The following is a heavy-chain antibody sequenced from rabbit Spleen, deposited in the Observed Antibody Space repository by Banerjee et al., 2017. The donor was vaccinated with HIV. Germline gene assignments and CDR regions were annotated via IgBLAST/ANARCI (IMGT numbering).Heavy chain of an antibody. J-gene: IGHJ6*01. CDR2: IYTSSGST. V-gene: IGHV1S47*01. D-gene: IGHD8-1*01. CDR3: ARDTGSSFSSYGMDL. CDR1: GFDFSFKG. Sequence: QEQLVESGGDLVQPGGSLKLSCKASGFDFSFKGMCWVRQAPGKGLEWIGCIYTSSGSTYYANWVNGRFTISSHNAQNTLYLQLNSLTAADTATYFCARDTGSSFSSYGMDLWGPGTLVTVS.